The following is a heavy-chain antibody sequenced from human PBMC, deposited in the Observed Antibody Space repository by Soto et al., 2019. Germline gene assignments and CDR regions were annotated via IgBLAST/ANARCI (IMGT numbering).Heavy chain of an antibody. D-gene: IGHD3-3*01. J-gene: IGHJ4*02. V-gene: IGHV4-39*01. CDR1: GGSISSSSYY. CDR2: IYYSGST. Sequence: QLQLQESGPGLVKPSETLSLTCTVSGGSISSSSYYWGWIRQPPGKGLEWIGSIYYSGSTYYDPCVEIRFNISIQTSNNKFYLKLSSVTPADTAVYYCRRKLQRITISQGWGQGTLVTVSS. CDR3: RRKLQRITISQG.